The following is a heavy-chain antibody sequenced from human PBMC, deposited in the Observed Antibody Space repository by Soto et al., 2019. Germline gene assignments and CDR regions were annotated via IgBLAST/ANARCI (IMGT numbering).Heavy chain of an antibody. CDR2: INHSGST. V-gene: IGHV4-34*01. D-gene: IGHD1-1*01. CDR1: GGPFSGYY. Sequence: SETLSLTCAVYGGPFSGYYWSWIRQPPGKGLEWIGEINHSGSTNYNPSLKSRVTISVDTSKNQFSLKLSSVTAADTAVYYCARLDHYYYGMDVWGQGTTVTVSS. CDR3: ARLDHYYYGMDV. J-gene: IGHJ6*02.